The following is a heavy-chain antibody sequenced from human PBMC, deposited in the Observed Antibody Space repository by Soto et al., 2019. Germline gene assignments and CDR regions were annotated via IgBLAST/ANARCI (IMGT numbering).Heavy chain of an antibody. CDR1: GTSISSYY. CDR3: ARSLSSGWYYFDY. V-gene: IGHV4-59*01. CDR2: IYYSGST. J-gene: IGHJ4*02. D-gene: IGHD6-19*01. Sequence: SETLSLTCTVSGTSISSYYWCWIRQPPGKGLEWIGYIYYSGSTNYNPSLGGRVTISVDTSKNQFSLKLSSVTAADTAVYYCARSLSSGWYYFDYWGQGTLVTVS.